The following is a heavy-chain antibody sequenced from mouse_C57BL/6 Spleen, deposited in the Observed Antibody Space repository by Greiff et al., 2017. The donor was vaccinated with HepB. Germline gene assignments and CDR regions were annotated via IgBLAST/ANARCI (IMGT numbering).Heavy chain of an antibody. V-gene: IGHV3-6*01. CDR2: ISYDGNN. J-gene: IGHJ3*01. CDR1: GYSITSGYY. D-gene: IGHD4-1*01. Sequence: EVQRVESGPGLVKPSQSLSLTCSVTGYSITSGYYWNWLRQSPGNKLEWMGYISYDGNNNYNPSLKNRIPITRDTSKNQFFLKLNSVTTEDTATYACAREGVNWVFAYWGQGTLVTVSA. CDR3: AREGVNWVFAY.